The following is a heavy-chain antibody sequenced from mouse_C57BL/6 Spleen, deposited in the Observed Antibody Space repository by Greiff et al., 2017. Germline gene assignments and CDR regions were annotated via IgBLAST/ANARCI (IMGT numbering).Heavy chain of an antibody. D-gene: IGHD1-1*01. CDR1: GYAFTNYL. CDR3: ARRGVLEYFDV. Sequence: VMLVESGAELVRPGTSVKVSCKASGYAFTNYLIEWVKQRPGQGLEWIGVINPGSGGTNYNEKFKGKATLTADKSSSTAYMQLSSLTSEDSAVYFCARRGVLEYFDVWGTGTTVTVSS. CDR2: INPGSGGT. V-gene: IGHV1-54*01. J-gene: IGHJ1*03.